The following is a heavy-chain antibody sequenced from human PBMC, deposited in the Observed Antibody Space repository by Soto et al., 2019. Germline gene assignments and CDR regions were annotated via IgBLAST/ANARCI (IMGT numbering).Heavy chain of an antibody. CDR1: GFTFSNFG. CDR3: AKDDGSASSAFDN. CDR2: ISYDGSNK. V-gene: IGHV3-30*18. Sequence: GGSLRLSCAASGFTFSNFGMHWVRQAPGKGLEWVAVISYDGSNKYYADSVKGRFTISRDNSRNTLYMQMNSLRAGDTAVYFCAKDDGSASSAFDNWGQGTLVTVSS. J-gene: IGHJ4*02. D-gene: IGHD3-10*01.